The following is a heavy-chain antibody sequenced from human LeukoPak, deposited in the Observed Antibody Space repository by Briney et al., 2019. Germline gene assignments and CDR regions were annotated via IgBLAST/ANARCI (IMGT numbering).Heavy chain of an antibody. D-gene: IGHD4-17*01. CDR1: GGSISSYY. Sequence: SETLSLTCTVSGGSISSYYWGWIRQPPGKGLEWIGSIYHSGSTYYNPSLKSRVTISVDTSKNQFSLKLSSVTAADTAVYYCARDETTPLSMDAFDIWGQGTMVTVSS. CDR3: ARDETTPLSMDAFDI. J-gene: IGHJ3*02. V-gene: IGHV4-38-2*02. CDR2: IYHSGST.